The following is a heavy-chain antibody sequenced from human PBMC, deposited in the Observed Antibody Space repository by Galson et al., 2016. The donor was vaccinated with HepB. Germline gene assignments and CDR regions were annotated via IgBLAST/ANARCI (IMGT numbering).Heavy chain of an antibody. CDR3: TTWRGATVRKVVPRSVY. CDR2: IKTIAEGGTT. CDR1: GFTFKSAW. V-gene: IGHV3-15*07. J-gene: IGHJ4*02. Sequence: SLRLSCAASGFTFKSAWMNWVRQTPGKGLEWVGRIKTIAEGGTTDYAAPVKGRFTISRDDSENTVYLQMNSLKTEDSAVYYCTTWRGATVRKVVPRSVYWGQGTLVTVSS. D-gene: IGHD3-10*01.